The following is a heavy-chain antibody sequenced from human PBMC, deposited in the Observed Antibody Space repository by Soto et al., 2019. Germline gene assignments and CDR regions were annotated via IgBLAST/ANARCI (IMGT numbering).Heavy chain of an antibody. CDR2: IYYSGST. V-gene: IGHV4-59*01. CDR1: GGSISSYY. D-gene: IGHD4-4*01. J-gene: IGHJ5*02. Sequence: PSETLSLTCTVSGGSISSYYWSWIRQPPGKGLEWIGYIYYSGSTNYNPSLKSRVTISVDTSKNQFSLKLSSVTAADTAVYYCARQRSTYSNYGWFDPWGQGTLVTVSS. CDR3: ARQRSTYSNYGWFDP.